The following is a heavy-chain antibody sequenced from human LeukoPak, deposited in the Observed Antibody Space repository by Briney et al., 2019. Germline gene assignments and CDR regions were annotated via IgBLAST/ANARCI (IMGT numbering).Heavy chain of an antibody. J-gene: IGHJ4*02. CDR2: ISPYNGNT. D-gene: IGHD5-24*01. V-gene: IGHV1-18*01. Sequence: GASVKVSCKASGYTFTSCGISWVRQAPGQGLEWMGWISPYNGNTNYAQKLQGRVTMTTDTSTTTAYMEPRSLRSDDTAVYYCAREMATIVNQFDYWGQGTLVTVSS. CDR3: AREMATIVNQFDY. CDR1: GYTFTSCG.